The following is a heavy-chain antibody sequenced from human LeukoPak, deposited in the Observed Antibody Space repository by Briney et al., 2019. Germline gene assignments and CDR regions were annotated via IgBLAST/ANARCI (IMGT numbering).Heavy chain of an antibody. CDR3: ARGRVPAAIRYYYYYGMDV. J-gene: IGHJ6*02. Sequence: SETLSLTCTVPGGSISRYYWSWIRQPPGKGLEWIGYIYYSGSTNYNPSLKSRVTISVDTSKNQFSLKLSSVTAADTAVYYCARGRVPAAIRYYYYYGMDVWGQGTTVTVSS. D-gene: IGHD2-2*02. CDR2: IYYSGST. CDR1: GGSISRYY. V-gene: IGHV4-59*01.